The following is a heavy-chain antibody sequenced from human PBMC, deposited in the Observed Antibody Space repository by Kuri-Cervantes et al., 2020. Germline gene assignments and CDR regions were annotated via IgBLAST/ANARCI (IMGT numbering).Heavy chain of an antibody. D-gene: IGHD3-10*01. CDR2: ISSSGSTI. CDR3: AKGGARVVRGLGGYFDL. Sequence: GESLKISCAASGFTFSDYYMSWIRQAPGKGLEWVSYISSSGSTIYYADSVKGRFTISRDNAKNSLYLQMNSLRAEDTALYYCAKGGARVVRGLGGYFDLWGRGTLVTVSS. J-gene: IGHJ2*01. V-gene: IGHV3-11*01. CDR1: GFTFSDYY.